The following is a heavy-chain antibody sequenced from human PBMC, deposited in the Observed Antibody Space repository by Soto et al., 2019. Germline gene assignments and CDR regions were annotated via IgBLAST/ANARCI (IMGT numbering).Heavy chain of an antibody. Sequence: GESLKISCKGSGYSFTSYWIGWVRQMPGKGLEWMGIIYPGDSDTRYSPSFQGQVTISADKSISTAYLQWSSLKASETDMYYCERGDIVYCSSIACPFDYWCQAILVTVS. D-gene: IGHD2-2*01. J-gene: IGHJ4*02. CDR2: IYPGDSDT. CDR1: GYSFTSYW. CDR3: ERGDIVYCSSIACPFDY. V-gene: IGHV5-51*01.